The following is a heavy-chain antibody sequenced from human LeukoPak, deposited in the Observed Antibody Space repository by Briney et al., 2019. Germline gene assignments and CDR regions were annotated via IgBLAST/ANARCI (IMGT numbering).Heavy chain of an antibody. V-gene: IGHV3-49*02. CDR3: TREVGGIAAV. CDR2: IRNKAYGGTA. D-gene: IGHD6-13*01. Sequence: PGGSLRLSCAASGFTFTTYPMSWVRQAPGKGLEWVTFIRNKAYGGTAEYAASVKGRFTISRDDSKSIAYLQMNSLKTEDTAVYYCTREVGGIAAVWGQGTLVTVSS. CDR1: GFTFTTYP. J-gene: IGHJ4*02.